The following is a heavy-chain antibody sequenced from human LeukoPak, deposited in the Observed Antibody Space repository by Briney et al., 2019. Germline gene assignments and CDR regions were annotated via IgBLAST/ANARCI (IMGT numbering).Heavy chain of an antibody. Sequence: PETLSLTCAVYGGSFSGYYWSWIRQPPGKGLEWIGEINHSGSTNYNPSLKSRVTISVDTSKNQFSLKLSSVTAADTAVYYCARLNVVPAAIPGPADYWGQGTLVTVSS. CDR3: ARLNVVPAAIPGPADY. V-gene: IGHV4-34*01. D-gene: IGHD2-2*01. J-gene: IGHJ4*02. CDR1: GGSFSGYY. CDR2: INHSGST.